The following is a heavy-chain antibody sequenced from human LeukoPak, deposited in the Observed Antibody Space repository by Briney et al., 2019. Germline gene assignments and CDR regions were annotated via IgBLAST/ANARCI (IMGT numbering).Heavy chain of an antibody. CDR1: GFTFSSYE. V-gene: IGHV3-48*03. CDR2: ISGSGSAI. Sequence: GGSLRLSCAASGFTFSSYEMNWVRQAPGRGLEWVSYISGSGSAIYYADSVKGRFTISRDNAKNSLYLQMNSLRAEDTAVYYCARDGYHYYGSGTYFGYYYMDVWGKGTTVTISS. J-gene: IGHJ6*03. D-gene: IGHD3-10*01. CDR3: ARDGYHYYGSGTYFGYYYMDV.